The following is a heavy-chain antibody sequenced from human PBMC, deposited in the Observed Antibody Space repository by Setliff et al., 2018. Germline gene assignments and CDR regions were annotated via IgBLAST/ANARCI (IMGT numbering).Heavy chain of an antibody. Sequence: PSETLSLTCTVSGGSISGGTYYWTWIRQPAGKGLEWIGHWYTSGITNYNPSLKSRVTISIDTSKDQFSLKLISMTAADTAVYYCARGRNIAARLLDSWGQGTLVTVSS. V-gene: IGHV4-61*09. CDR2: WYTSGIT. CDR3: ARGRNIAARLLDS. D-gene: IGHD6-6*01. J-gene: IGHJ4*02. CDR1: GGSISGGTYY.